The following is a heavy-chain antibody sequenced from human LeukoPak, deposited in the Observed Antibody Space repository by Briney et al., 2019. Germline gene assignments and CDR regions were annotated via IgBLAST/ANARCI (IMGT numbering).Heavy chain of an antibody. CDR1: GGSISSSSYY. J-gene: IGHJ6*03. Sequence: PSETLSLTCTVSGGSISSSSYYWGWIRQPPGKGLEWIGSINYSGNTFYNPSLKSRVTISVDTSKNRFSLNLSSVTAADTAVYYCARRPQSYIDVWGKGTTVTVSS. CDR3: ARRPQSYIDV. CDR2: INYSGNT. V-gene: IGHV4-39*01.